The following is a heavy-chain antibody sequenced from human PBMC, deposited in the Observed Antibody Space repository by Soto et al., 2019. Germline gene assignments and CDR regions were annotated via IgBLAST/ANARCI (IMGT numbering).Heavy chain of an antibody. CDR1: GFSLSTSGVG. D-gene: IGHD3-10*01. J-gene: IGHJ6*02. V-gene: IGHV2-5*02. Sequence: GSGPTLVNPTQTLTLTCTFSGFSLSTSGVGVGWIRQPPGKALEWLALIYWDDDKRYSPSLKSRLTITKDTSNNQVVLTMTNMDPVDTATYYCAHRPYYYYGSGSDYNDAYSYYYGMDVWGQGTTVTVSS. CDR3: AHRPYYYYGSGSDYNDAYSYYYGMDV. CDR2: IYWDDDK.